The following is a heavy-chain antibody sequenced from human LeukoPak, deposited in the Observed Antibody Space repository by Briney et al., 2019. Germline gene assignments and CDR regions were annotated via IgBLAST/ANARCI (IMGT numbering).Heavy chain of an antibody. J-gene: IGHJ4*02. D-gene: IGHD3-3*01. Sequence: GGSVTLSRAASGFAFSSYSMKWVRQAPGKGREWVSSISPDSNHIYDADSVRGRFIMSRDDSQNSPHLRMNSLRADDTAVYCCTSLLWESWPPNDFWGKGTLVAVSS. CDR3: TSLLWESWPPNDF. CDR1: GFAFSSYS. CDR2: ISPDSNHI. V-gene: IGHV3-21*01.